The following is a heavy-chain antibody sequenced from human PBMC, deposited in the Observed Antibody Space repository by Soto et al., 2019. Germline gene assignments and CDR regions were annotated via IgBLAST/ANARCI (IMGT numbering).Heavy chain of an antibody. V-gene: IGHV1-18*01. J-gene: IGHJ5*02. CDR3: ARADYYDSSGDFDP. CDR1: GYTFTSYG. D-gene: IGHD3-22*01. Sequence: GASVKVSCKASGYTFTSYGISWVRQAPGQGLEWMGWISAYNGNTNYAQKLQDRVTMTTDTSTSTAYMELRSLRSDDTAVYYCARADYYDSSGDFDPWGQGTLVTVSS. CDR2: ISAYNGNT.